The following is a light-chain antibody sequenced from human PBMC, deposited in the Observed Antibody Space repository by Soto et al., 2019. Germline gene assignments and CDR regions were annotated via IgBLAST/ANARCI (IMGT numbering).Light chain of an antibody. CDR3: AARDDSLNGHVV. V-gene: IGLV1-44*01. Sequence: QAVVTQPPSASETPGQRVTISCSGSSSNIGSSAVNWYQQLPGPAPKLLIYSDNQRPSGVPDRYSASKSGTSASLAISGLQSEDEADYYCAARDDSLNGHVVFGGGTKLTVL. CDR1: SSNIGSSA. J-gene: IGLJ2*01. CDR2: SDN.